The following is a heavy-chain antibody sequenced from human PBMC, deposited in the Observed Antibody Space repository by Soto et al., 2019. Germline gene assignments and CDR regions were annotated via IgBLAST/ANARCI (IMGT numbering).Heavy chain of an antibody. V-gene: IGHV4-59*01. CDR2: IYYSGST. CDR3: ARVWGYAFDY. D-gene: IGHD3-16*01. CDR1: GGSISSYY. J-gene: IGHJ4*02. Sequence: QVQLQESGPGLVKPSETLSLTCTVSGGSISSYYWSWIRQPPGKGLEWIGYIYYSGSTNYNPSLKSRVPISVDTSKYPCSLKLSSVTAADTAVYYCARVWGYAFDYWGQGTLVTVSS.